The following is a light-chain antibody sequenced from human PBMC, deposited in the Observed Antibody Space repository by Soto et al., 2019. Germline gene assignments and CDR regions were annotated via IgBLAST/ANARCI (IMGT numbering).Light chain of an antibody. Sequence: EIMMTQSPAALSVSPGERATLSCRASQSVSGSLAWYQQKPGQAPRLLIYGASTRATGIPARFSGSGSGTEFTLTISSLQSEDFAVYYCQQYNDWPRTFGQGTKVDI. J-gene: IGKJ1*01. CDR1: QSVSGS. CDR2: GAS. V-gene: IGKV3-15*01. CDR3: QQYNDWPRT.